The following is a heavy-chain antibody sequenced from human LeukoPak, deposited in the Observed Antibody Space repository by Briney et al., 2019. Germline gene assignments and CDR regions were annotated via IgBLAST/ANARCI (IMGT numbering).Heavy chain of an antibody. D-gene: IGHD3-10*01. CDR3: ARASHYYGSGSYYDLLSGWFDP. J-gene: IGHJ5*02. Sequence: AASVKVSCKASGYTFTSYGISWVRQAPGQGLEWMGWISAYNGNTNYAQKLQGRVTMTTDTSTSTAYTELRSLRSDDTAVYYCARASHYYGSGSYYDLLSGWFDPWGQGTLVTVSS. CDR1: GYTFTSYG. CDR2: ISAYNGNT. V-gene: IGHV1-18*04.